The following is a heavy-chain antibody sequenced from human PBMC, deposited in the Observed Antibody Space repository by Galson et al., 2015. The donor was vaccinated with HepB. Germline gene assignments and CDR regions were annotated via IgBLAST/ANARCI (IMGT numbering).Heavy chain of an antibody. Sequence: SLRLSCAASGFTFSSYAMSWVRQAPGKGLEWVSAISGSGGSTYYADSVKGRFTISRDNSKNTLYLQMNSLRAEDTAVYYCAKDGLIGLSSRYFDYWGQGTLVTVSS. CDR3: AKDGLIGLSSRYFDY. CDR2: ISGSGGST. V-gene: IGHV3-23*01. CDR1: GFTFSSYA. J-gene: IGHJ4*02. D-gene: IGHD3-16*02.